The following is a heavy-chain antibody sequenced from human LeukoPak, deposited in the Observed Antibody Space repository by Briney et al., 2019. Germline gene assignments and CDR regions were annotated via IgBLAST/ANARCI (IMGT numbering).Heavy chain of an antibody. CDR2: IYPGDSDT. V-gene: IGHV5-51*01. CDR1: GYSFTSYW. CDR3: ARLLGYCSSTSCYMNWFDP. Sequence: GESLKISCKGSGYSFTSYWIGWVRQMPGKGLEWMEIIYPGDSDTRYGPSFQGQVTISADKSISTAYLQWSSLKASDTAMYYCARLLGYCSSTSCYMNWFDPWGQGTLVTVSS. J-gene: IGHJ5*02. D-gene: IGHD2-2*02.